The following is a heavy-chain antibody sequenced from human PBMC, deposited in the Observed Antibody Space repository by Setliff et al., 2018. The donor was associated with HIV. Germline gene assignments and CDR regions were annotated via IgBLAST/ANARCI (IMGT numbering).Heavy chain of an antibody. Sequence: PSETLSLTCTVSGGSISSGDYYWSWIRQPPGKGLEWIGYIYYSGSIYYNPSLKSRVTITIDTSKNQFSLKLSSVNASDTAVYYCARAPLARLRSYYYYYVMDVWGQGTTVTVS. CDR2: IYYSGSI. D-gene: IGHD1-1*01. J-gene: IGHJ6*02. V-gene: IGHV4-30-4*08. CDR3: ARAPLARLRSYYYYYVMDV. CDR1: GGSISSGDYY.